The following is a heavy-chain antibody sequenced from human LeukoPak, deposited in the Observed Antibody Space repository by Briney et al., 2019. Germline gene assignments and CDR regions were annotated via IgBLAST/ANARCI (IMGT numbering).Heavy chain of an antibody. D-gene: IGHD1-26*01. CDR1: GDSFSASY. J-gene: IGHJ3*02. V-gene: IGHV4-34*01. Sequence: SETLSLTCAVFGDSFSASYWSWIRQPPGNGLEWIGEINHSGTTNYKPSLKSRVTMSVDTSKNQFSLKLSSVTAADTAVYYCAREACYSGSCDAFDIWGQGTMVTVSS. CDR3: AREACYSGSCDAFDI. CDR2: INHSGTT.